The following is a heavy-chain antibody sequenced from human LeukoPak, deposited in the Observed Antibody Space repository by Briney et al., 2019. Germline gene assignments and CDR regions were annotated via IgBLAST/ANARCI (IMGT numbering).Heavy chain of an antibody. Sequence: SETLSLTCTVSGGSISSYYWSWIRQPPGKGLEWIGYIYYSGSTNYNPSLKSRVTISVDTSKNQFSLKLSSVTAADTAVYYCAREAQDMVRGVVYFDYWGQGTLVTVSS. V-gene: IGHV4-59*12. D-gene: IGHD3-10*01. CDR3: AREAQDMVRGVVYFDY. J-gene: IGHJ4*02. CDR1: GGSISSYY. CDR2: IYYSGST.